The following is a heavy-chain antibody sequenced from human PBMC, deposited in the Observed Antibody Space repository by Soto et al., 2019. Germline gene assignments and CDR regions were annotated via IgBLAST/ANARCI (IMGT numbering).Heavy chain of an antibody. CDR2: INPSGGST. Sequence: XSVKVSCKASVYTFTSYYMHWVRQAPGQGLEWMGIINPSGGSTSYAQKFQGRVTMTRDTSTSTVYMELSSLRSEDTAVYYCALLGGRSIDYWGQGTLVTVSS. CDR3: ALLGGRSIDY. V-gene: IGHV1-46*01. CDR1: VYTFTSYY. J-gene: IGHJ4*02. D-gene: IGHD2-8*02.